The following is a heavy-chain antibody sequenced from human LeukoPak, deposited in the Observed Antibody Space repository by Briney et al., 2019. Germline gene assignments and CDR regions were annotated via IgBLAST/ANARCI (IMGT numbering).Heavy chain of an antibody. CDR3: AKDPSTSSYYYYYMDV. CDR1: GFTFSSYG. D-gene: IGHD1-26*01. Sequence: GGSLRLSCAASGFTFSSYGMHWVRQAPGKGLEWVAVISYDGSNKYYADSVKGRFTISRDNSKNTLYLQMNSLRAEDTAVYYCAKDPSTSSYYYYYMDVWGKGTTVTISS. CDR2: ISYDGSNK. J-gene: IGHJ6*03. V-gene: IGHV3-30*18.